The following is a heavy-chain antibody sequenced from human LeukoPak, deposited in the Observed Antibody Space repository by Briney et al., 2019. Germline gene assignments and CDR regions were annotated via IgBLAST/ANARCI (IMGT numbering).Heavy chain of an antibody. CDR3: TTDGSQGPVIVMVIDAFDL. V-gene: IGHV3-7*01. J-gene: IGHJ3*01. D-gene: IGHD3-22*01. CDR2: IKQDGSEK. Sequence: GGSLRLSCAASGFTFSTYWMSWVRQAPGKGLEWVANIKQDGSEKYYVDSVKGRFTISRDNAKNSLYLQMNSLRAEDTAVYYCTTDGSQGPVIVMVIDAFDLWGQGTLVTVSS. CDR1: GFTFSTYW.